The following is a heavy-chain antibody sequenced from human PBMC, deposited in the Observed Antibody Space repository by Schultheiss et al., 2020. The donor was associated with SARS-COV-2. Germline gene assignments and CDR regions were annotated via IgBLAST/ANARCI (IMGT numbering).Heavy chain of an antibody. CDR3: AKDLWCSSTSCYIGYFQH. D-gene: IGHD2-2*02. Sequence: SQTLSLTCTVSGGSISSYYWSWIRQPAGQGLEWIGRIYTSGNTNYNPSLKSRVTMSVDTSKNQFSLKLRSVTAADTAVYYCAKDLWCSSTSCYIGYFQHWGQGTLVTVSS. CDR1: GGSISSYY. J-gene: IGHJ1*01. CDR2: IYTSGNT. V-gene: IGHV4-4*07.